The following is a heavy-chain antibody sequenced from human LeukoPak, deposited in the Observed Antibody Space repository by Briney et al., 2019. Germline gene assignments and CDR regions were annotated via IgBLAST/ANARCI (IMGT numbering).Heavy chain of an antibody. CDR3: AKDDYGDYGYSYYFDY. J-gene: IGHJ4*02. CDR1: GFTFSIYA. CDR2: ISGSGGST. V-gene: IGHV3-23*01. D-gene: IGHD4-17*01. Sequence: GGSLRLSCAASGFTFSIYAMSWVRQAPGKGLEWVSAISGSGGSTYYADSVKGRFTISRDNSKNTLYLQMNSLRAEDTAVYYCAKDDYGDYGYSYYFDYWGQGTLVTVSS.